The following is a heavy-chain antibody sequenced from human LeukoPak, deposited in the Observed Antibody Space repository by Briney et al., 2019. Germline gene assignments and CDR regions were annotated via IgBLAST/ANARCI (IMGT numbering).Heavy chain of an antibody. Sequence: PSETLSLTCAVSGASISSSSYHWGWIRQPPGKGLEWIGIYYGGSPYYNPSLKSRVTISVDTSNNQFSLKLSSVTAADTAVYYCARQAPKVRYYYMDVWGKGTTVTVSS. CDR2: IYYGGSP. D-gene: IGHD2-2*01. V-gene: IGHV4-39*07. CDR3: ARQAPKVRYYYMDV. J-gene: IGHJ6*03. CDR1: GASISSSSYH.